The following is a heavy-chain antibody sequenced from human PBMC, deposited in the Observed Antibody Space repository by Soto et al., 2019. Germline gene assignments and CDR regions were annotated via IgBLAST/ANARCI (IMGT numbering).Heavy chain of an antibody. CDR3: ASYDFWSGYSPFDY. CDR1: GGSISSGGYY. CDR2: IYYSGST. J-gene: IGHJ4*02. D-gene: IGHD3-3*01. Sequence: SSETLSLTCTVSGGSISSGGYYWSWIRQHPGKGLEWIGYIYYSGSTYYNPSLKSRVTISVDTSKSQFSLKLSSVTAADTAVYYCASYDFWSGYSPFDYWGQGTLVTVSS. V-gene: IGHV4-31*03.